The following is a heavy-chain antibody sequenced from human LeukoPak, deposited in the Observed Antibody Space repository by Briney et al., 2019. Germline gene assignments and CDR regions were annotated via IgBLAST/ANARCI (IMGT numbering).Heavy chain of an antibody. D-gene: IGHD6-6*01. CDR3: ARDRSPMGSSSPFDY. CDR2: INPNSGGT. Sequence: GASVKVSCKASGYTFTSYGISWVRQAPGQGLEWMGWINPNSGGTNYAQKFQGRVTMTRDTSISTAYMELSRLRSDDTAVYYCARDRSPMGSSSPFDYWGQGTLVTVSS. CDR1: GYTFTSYG. V-gene: IGHV1-2*02. J-gene: IGHJ4*02.